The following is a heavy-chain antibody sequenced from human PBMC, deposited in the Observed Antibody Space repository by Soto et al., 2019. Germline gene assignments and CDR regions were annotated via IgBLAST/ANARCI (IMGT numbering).Heavy chain of an antibody. D-gene: IGHD2-2*01. CDR2: IWYDGSNK. V-gene: IGHV3-33*01. Sequence: GGSLRLSCAASGFTFSSYGMHWVRQAPGKGLEWVAVIWYDGSNKYYADSVKGRFTISRDNSKNTLYLQMNSLRAEDTAVYYCARDPHCSSTSCYPYYYGMDVWGQGTTVTVSS. J-gene: IGHJ6*02. CDR3: ARDPHCSSTSCYPYYYGMDV. CDR1: GFTFSSYG.